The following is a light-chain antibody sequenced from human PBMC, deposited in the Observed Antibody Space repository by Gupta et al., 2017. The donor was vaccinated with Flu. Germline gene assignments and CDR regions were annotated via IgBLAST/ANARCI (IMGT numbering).Light chain of an antibody. CDR2: KAS. J-gene: IGKJ1*01. Sequence: PSTLSASEGDRVTISCRASQSISSWLAWYQQKPGKAPKVLIYKASNLESGVPSRFSGSGSGTEFTLTISSLQPDDFATYYCQQDNSYSGTFGQGTKVEIK. CDR3: QQDNSYSGT. V-gene: IGKV1-5*03. CDR1: QSISSW.